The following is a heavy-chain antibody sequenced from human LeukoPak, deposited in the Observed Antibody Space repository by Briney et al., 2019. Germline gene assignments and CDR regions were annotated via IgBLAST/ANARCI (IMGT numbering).Heavy chain of an antibody. V-gene: IGHV1-2*02. CDR3: ARGAVTTDPAEYFQH. CDR2: INPNSGGT. D-gene: IGHD4-17*01. Sequence: GASVKVSCKASGYTFTGYYMHWVRQAPGQGLEWMGWINPNSGGTNYAQKFQGRVTMTRDTSISTAYMELSRLRSDDTAVYYCARGAVTTDPAEYFQHWGQGTLVTVSS. CDR1: GYTFTGYY. J-gene: IGHJ1*01.